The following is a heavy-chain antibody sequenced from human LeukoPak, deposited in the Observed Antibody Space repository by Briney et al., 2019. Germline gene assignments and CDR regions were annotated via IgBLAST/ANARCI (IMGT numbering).Heavy chain of an antibody. V-gene: IGHV1-2*02. CDR1: GYNFTGSY. J-gene: IGHJ6*03. D-gene: IGHD1-7*01. CDR2: FNPHSGRT. Sequence: ASAKVFCKTSGYNFTGSYIPGVREAPGQRPESIGWFNPHSGRTKFAPKSYGRVTLTRATSLSTAYTGLSRLRCHDTAAYYSARGELPTNYFYYYYMDVWGKGTTVTISS. CDR3: ARGELPTNYFYYYYMDV.